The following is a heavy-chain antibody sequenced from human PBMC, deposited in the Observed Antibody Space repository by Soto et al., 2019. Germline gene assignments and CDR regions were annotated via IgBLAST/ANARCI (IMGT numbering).Heavy chain of an antibody. Sequence: SETLSLTCSVSGGSISSGGYYWSWIRQLPGKDLEWIGYIYHSGNTYYNSSLKSRLTISVDTSKNQFSLKLTSVTAADTAVYYCARVGISSSDAFDIWGQGTMVTVSS. V-gene: IGHV4-31*03. CDR3: ARVGISSSDAFDI. D-gene: IGHD6-6*01. J-gene: IGHJ3*02. CDR1: GGSISSGGYY. CDR2: IYHSGNT.